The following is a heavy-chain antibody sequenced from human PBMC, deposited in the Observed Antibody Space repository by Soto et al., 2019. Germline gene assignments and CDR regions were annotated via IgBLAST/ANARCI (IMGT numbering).Heavy chain of an antibody. J-gene: IGHJ6*02. CDR3: TTSPHRDSERVFV. D-gene: IGHD1-26*01. Sequence: EVLLVESGGGLVKPGGSLRLSCAASGFTFSTYWMSWVRRTPGKGLEWVANIKQDGTEKYYVDSVRGRLTVSRDNAKSSLYLQMNSLRVEDTAVYYCTTSPHRDSERVFVWGQGTTVTVSS. V-gene: IGHV3-7*01. CDR1: GFTFSTYW. CDR2: IKQDGTEK.